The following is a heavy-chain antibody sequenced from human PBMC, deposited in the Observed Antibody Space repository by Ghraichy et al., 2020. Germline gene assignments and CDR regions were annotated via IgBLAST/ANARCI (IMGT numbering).Heavy chain of an antibody. CDR2: INPNSGGT. CDR3: ARDAWIQLWLQAPVGYYYYMDV. V-gene: IGHV1-2*06. Sequence: ASVKVSCKVSGSPFSTPVTHWVLVSRLQLLKWKGRINPNSGGTNYAQKFQGRVTMTRDTSISTAYMELSRLRSDDTAVYYCARDAWIQLWLQAPVGYYYYMDVWCKGSSVTVS. J-gene: IGHJ6*03. D-gene: IGHD5-18*01. CDR1: GSPFSTPV.